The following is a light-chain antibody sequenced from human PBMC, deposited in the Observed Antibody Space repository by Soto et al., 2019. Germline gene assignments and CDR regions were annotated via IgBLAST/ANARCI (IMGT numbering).Light chain of an antibody. CDR3: ISYTSSTVV. V-gene: IGLV2-14*03. Sequence: QSALTQPASVSGSPGQSITITCTGTSSDVGTYEFVSWYQQHPGKAPKLLIYDVTNRPSEVSYRFSGSKSGNTASLTISGLQAEDEADYYCISYTSSTVVFGGGTKLPS. CDR2: DVT. J-gene: IGLJ2*01. CDR1: SSDVGTYEF.